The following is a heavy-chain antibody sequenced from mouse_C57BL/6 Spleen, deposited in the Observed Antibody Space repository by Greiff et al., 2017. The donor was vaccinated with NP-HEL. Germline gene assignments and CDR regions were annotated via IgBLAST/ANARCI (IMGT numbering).Heavy chain of an antibody. CDR1: GYTFTDYY. D-gene: IGHD2-3*01. CDR2: INPNNGGT. J-gene: IGHJ2*01. V-gene: IGHV1-26*01. CDR3: ASPSDGYYDY. Sequence: VQLQQSGPELVKPGASVKISCKASGYTFTDYYMNWVKQSHGKSLEWIGDINPNNGGTSYNQKFKGKATLTVDKSSSTAYMELRSLTSEDSAVYYCASPSDGYYDYWGQGTTLTVSS.